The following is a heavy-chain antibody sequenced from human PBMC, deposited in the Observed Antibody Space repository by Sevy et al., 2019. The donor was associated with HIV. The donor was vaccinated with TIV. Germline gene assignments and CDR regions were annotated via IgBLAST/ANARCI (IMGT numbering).Heavy chain of an antibody. Sequence: SETLSLTCTVSGDSISRSTYYWGWIRQPPGKGLEWIGSMSYSGSTYYNPSLKSRVTISVDTSKTQLSLRLTSVTAADTAVYFCGHRDSADYRYGMDVWGQGTTVTVSS. CDR2: MSYSGST. D-gene: IGHD4-17*01. CDR1: GDSISRSTYY. V-gene: IGHV4-39*01. J-gene: IGHJ6*02. CDR3: GHRDSADYRYGMDV.